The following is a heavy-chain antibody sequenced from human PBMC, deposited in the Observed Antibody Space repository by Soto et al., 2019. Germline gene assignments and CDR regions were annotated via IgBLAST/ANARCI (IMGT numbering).Heavy chain of an antibody. CDR2: INAGNGNT. CDR1: GYTFTSYA. V-gene: IGHV1-3*01. J-gene: IGHJ4*02. CDR3: AREMVRGVGSDY. Sequence: ASVKVSCKASGYTFTSYAMHWVRQAPGQRLEWMGWINAGNGNTKYSQKFQGRVTMTTDTSTSTAYMELRSLRSDDTAVFYCAREMVRGVGSDYWGQGTLVTVS. D-gene: IGHD3-10*01.